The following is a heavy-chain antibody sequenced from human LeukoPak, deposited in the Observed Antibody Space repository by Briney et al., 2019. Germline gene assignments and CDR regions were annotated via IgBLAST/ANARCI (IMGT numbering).Heavy chain of an antibody. V-gene: IGHV3-21*01. J-gene: IGHJ4*02. CDR3: ASTKYSSGWYELERIIDY. D-gene: IGHD6-19*01. Sequence: GGSLGLSCAASGFTFSSYSMNWVRQAPGKGLEWVSSISSSSSYIYYADSVKGRFTISRDNAKNSLYLQMNSLRAEDTAVYYCASTKYSSGWYELERIIDYWGQGTLVTVSS. CDR2: ISSSSSYI. CDR1: GFTFSSYS.